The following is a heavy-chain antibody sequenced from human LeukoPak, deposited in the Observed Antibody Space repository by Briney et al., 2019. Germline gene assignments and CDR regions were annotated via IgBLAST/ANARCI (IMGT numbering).Heavy chain of an antibody. Sequence: GGSLRLSCAASGFTFSSYWMHWVRQAPGKGLVWVSRISDGGSTTTYADSVKGRFTISRDNAKNTLYLQMNGLRAEDTAVYYCSRGAYYDGSGNHYDYWGQGTLVTVSS. CDR3: SRGAYYDGSGNHYDY. V-gene: IGHV3-74*01. CDR1: GFTFSSYW. CDR2: ISDGGSTT. D-gene: IGHD3-22*01. J-gene: IGHJ4*02.